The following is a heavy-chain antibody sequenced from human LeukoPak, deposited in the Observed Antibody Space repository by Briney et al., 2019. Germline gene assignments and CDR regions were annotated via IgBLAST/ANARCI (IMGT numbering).Heavy chain of an antibody. V-gene: IGHV3-53*01. CDR3: ARVRSSVYYYYYMDV. J-gene: IGHJ6*03. Sequence: PGGSLRLSCAASGFTVSSNYMSWVRQAPGKGLEWVSVIYSGGSTYYADSVKGRFTISRDNSKNTLYLQMNSLRAEDTAVYYCARVRSSVYYYYYMDVWGKGTTVTVSS. CDR1: GFTVSSNY. CDR2: IYSGGST. D-gene: IGHD3-10*01.